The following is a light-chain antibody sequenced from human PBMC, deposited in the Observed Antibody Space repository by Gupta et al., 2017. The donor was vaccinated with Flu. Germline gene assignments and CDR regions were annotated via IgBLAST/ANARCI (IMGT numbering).Light chain of an antibody. CDR3: MPARQPRT. CDR2: MTS. V-gene: IGKV2-28*01. CDR1: QSLRHSYGYTY. J-gene: IGKJ5*01. Sequence: ISCRSSQSLRHSYGYTYLGWFLKKPGQSPQLLIYMTSNRASGVPDRFSGSGSGTDFTLTLSRVEDEDVGVYYCMPARQPRTFGQGTRLEIK.